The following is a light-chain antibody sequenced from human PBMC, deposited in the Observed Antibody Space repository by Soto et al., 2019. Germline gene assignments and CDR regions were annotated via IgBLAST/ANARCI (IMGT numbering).Light chain of an antibody. CDR1: QTINNN. CDR3: QQSYSIPPIT. V-gene: IGKV1-39*01. CDR2: GAS. J-gene: IGKJ5*01. Sequence: IPMTQSPSSLSASVGARVTITCRASQTINNNLNWYQQKPGKAPKLLIYGASSLQSGVPSRFSGSGSGTEFTLTISSLQPEDFATYYCQQSYSIPPITFGQGTRLEIK.